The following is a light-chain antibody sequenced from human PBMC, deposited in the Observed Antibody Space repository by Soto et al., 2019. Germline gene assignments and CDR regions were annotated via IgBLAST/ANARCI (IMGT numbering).Light chain of an antibody. Sequence: IVMAQSPLSLSVTPGEPASISCRSSQSLLFSNGKDYLDWYLQKPGQSPQLLISLASNRASGVPERFSGSGSGTNFTLKIKRVEAEDVGVYFCMQPLQTPFTFGPGTKVDIK. CDR3: MQPLQTPFT. V-gene: IGKV2-28*01. J-gene: IGKJ3*01. CDR2: LAS. CDR1: QSLLFSNGKDY.